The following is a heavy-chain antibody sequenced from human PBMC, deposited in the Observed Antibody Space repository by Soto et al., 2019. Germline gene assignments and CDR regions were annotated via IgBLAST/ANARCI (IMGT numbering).Heavy chain of an antibody. V-gene: IGHV1-8*01. CDR3: ARTEPSWGDKTDDY. CDR1: GYTFTIYY. CDR2: MNPNSGNT. D-gene: IGHD2-21*02. J-gene: IGHJ4*02. Sequence: ASVKVSCKASGYTFTIYYINWVRQATGQGLEWMGWMNPNSGNTGYAQKFQGRVTMARNTSISTAYMELSSLRSEDTAVYYCARTEPSWGDKTDDYWGQGTLVTVSS.